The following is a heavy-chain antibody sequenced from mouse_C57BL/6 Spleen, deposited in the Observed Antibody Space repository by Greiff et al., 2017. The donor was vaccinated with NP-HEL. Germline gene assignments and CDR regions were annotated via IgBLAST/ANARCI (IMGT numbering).Heavy chain of an antibody. CDR1: GYSITSGYD. D-gene: IGHD5-1*01. CDR3: ARGGEYPAWFAY. V-gene: IGHV3-1*01. J-gene: IGHJ3*01. CDR2: ISYSGST. Sequence: DVQLVESGPGMVKPSQSLSLTCTVTGYSITSGYDWHWIRHFPGNKLEWMGYISYSGSTNYNPSLNSRISITHDTSKNHFFLKLNSVTTEDTATYYCARGGEYPAWFAYWGQGTLVTVSA.